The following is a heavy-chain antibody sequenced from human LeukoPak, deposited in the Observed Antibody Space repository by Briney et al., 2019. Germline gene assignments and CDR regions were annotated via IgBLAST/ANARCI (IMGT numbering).Heavy chain of an antibody. Sequence: ASVKVSCKASGYTFTAYYMHWVRQAPGQGLEWMGWINPNSGGTNYAQKFQGRVTMTRDTSISTAYMELSRLRSDDTAVYYCATMVRGARDDAFDIWGQGTMVTVSS. CDR1: GYTFTAYY. J-gene: IGHJ3*02. V-gene: IGHV1-2*02. CDR3: ATMVRGARDDAFDI. D-gene: IGHD3-10*01. CDR2: INPNSGGT.